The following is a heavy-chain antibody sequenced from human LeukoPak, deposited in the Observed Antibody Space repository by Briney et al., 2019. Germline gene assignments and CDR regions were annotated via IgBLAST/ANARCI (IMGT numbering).Heavy chain of an antibody. D-gene: IGHD6-13*01. J-gene: IGHJ4*02. V-gene: IGHV3-15*01. Sequence: PGGSLRLSCAASGFTFSNAWMSWVRQAPGKGLEWVGRIKSKTDGGTTDYAAPVKGRFTISRDDSKNTLYLQMNSLKTEDTAVYYCTTDYVFRAAAGAQDFDYWGQGTLVTVSS. CDR3: TTDYVFRAAAGAQDFDY. CDR1: GFTFSNAW. CDR2: IKSKTDGGTT.